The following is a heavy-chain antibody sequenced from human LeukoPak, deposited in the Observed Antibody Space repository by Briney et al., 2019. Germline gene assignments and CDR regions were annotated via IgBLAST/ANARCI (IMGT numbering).Heavy chain of an antibody. CDR1: GGSISSYY. V-gene: IGHV3-64D*06. CDR3: VKVGCSSTSCYKGVDY. J-gene: IGHJ4*02. CDR2: ISSNGGST. D-gene: IGHD2-2*02. Sequence: ETLSLTCTVSGGSISSYYWSWIRQPPGKGLEYVSAISSNGGSTYYADSVKGRFTISRDNSKNTLYLQMSSLRAEDTAVYYCVKVGCSSTSCYKGVDYWGQGTLVTVSS.